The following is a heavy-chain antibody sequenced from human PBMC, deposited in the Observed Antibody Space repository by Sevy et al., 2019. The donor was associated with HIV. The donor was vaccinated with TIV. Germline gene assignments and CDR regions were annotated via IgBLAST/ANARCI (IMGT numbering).Heavy chain of an antibody. V-gene: IGHV1-18*04. J-gene: IGHJ6*03. D-gene: IGHD3-3*01. CDR3: ARDPPYYDFWSGYYTGVGPYYCHYVDV. Sequence: ASVKVSCKASGYTFTSYGISWVRQAPGQGLEWMGWISAYNGNRNYPQKLQGRVTMTTDTSTSTAYMELRSLRSDDTAVYHCARDPPYYDFWSGYYTGVGPYYCHYVDVWGKGTTVTVSS. CDR1: GYTFTSYG. CDR2: ISAYNGNR.